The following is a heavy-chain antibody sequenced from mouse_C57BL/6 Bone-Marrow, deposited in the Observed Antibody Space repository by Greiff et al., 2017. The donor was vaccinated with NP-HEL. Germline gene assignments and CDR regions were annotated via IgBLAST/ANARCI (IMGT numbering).Heavy chain of an antibody. Sequence: VQLQQSGTVLARPGASVKMSCKTSGYTFTSYWMHWVKQRPGQGLEWIGAISPGNSDTSYNQKFKGKAKLTAVTSASTAYIELSSLTNEDSAVYYCTYGNYYYAMDYWGQGTSVTVSS. CDR2: ISPGNSDT. V-gene: IGHV1-5*01. D-gene: IGHD2-1*01. CDR3: TYGNYYYAMDY. J-gene: IGHJ4*01. CDR1: GYTFTSYW.